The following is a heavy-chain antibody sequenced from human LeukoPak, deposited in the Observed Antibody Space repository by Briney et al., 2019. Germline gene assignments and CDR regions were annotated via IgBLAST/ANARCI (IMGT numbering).Heavy chain of an antibody. J-gene: IGHJ4*02. CDR1: GGSISSYY. Sequence: KPSETLSLTCTVSGGSISSYYWSWIRQPPGKGLEWIGYIYYSGSTNYNPSLKSRVTISVDTSKNQFSLKLSSVTAADTAVYYCARSLQMATTGFDYWGQGTLVTVSS. CDR3: ARSLQMATTGFDY. CDR2: IYYSGST. V-gene: IGHV4-59*01. D-gene: IGHD5-24*01.